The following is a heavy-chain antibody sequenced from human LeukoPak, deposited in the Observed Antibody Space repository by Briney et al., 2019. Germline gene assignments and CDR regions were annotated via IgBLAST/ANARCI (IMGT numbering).Heavy chain of an antibody. V-gene: IGHV1-18*01. CDR2: ISAYNGNT. CDR3: ARDGLHAGARYSLLDY. CDR1: GYTFTSYG. J-gene: IGHJ4*02. D-gene: IGHD6-13*01. Sequence: ASVKVSCKASGYTFTSYGISWVRQAPGQGLEWMGWISAYNGNTNYAQKLQGRVTMTTDTSTSTAYMELRSLRSDDTAVYYCARDGLHAGARYSLLDYWGQGTLVTVSS.